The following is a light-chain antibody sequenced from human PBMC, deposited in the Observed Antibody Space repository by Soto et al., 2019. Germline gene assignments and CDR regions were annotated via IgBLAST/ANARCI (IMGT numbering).Light chain of an antibody. CDR2: GDN. CDR3: QSYDNSLNHVV. J-gene: IGLJ2*01. Sequence: LTQPPSVSGAPGQRVTIPCTGSSSNIGSFYDVHWYQQLPGTVPKLLIYGDNNRPSGVPDRFSGSKSGTAASLAITGLQAEDEADYYCQSYDNSLNHVVFGGGTKLTVL. V-gene: IGLV1-40*01. CDR1: SSNIGSFYD.